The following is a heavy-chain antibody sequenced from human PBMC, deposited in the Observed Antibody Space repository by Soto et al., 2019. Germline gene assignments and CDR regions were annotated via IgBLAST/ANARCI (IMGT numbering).Heavy chain of an antibody. CDR3: ARDNYYGSGRLPTNWFEP. D-gene: IGHD3-10*01. J-gene: IGHJ5*02. Sequence: ASVKVSCKASGYTFTSYGIRLVRQAPGQGLEWMGWISAYNGNTNYAQKLQGRVTMTTDTSTSTAYMELRSLRSDDTAVYYCARDNYYGSGRLPTNWFEPWGQGTLVTVSS. CDR2: ISAYNGNT. V-gene: IGHV1-18*01. CDR1: GYTFTSYG.